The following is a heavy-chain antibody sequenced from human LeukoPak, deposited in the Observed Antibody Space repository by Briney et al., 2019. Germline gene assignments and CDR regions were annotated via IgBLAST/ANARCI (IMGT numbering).Heavy chain of an antibody. V-gene: IGHV4-4*02. CDR3: ARGLQYQAFFDY. Sequence: PGGSLRLSCGASGFTFSSYSMNWVRQAPGKGLEWIGEIYHSGSTNYNPSLKSRVTISVDKSKNQFSLKLSSVTAADTAVYYCARGLQYQAFFDYWGQGTLVTVSS. D-gene: IGHD2-2*01. J-gene: IGHJ4*02. CDR1: GFTFSSYSM. CDR2: IYHSGST.